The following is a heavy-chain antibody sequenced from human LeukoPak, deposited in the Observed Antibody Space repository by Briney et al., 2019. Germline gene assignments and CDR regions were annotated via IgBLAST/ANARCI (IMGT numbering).Heavy chain of an antibody. CDR3: AKAGRSGWYPGWPFDI. CDR1: GFTFSKYA. Sequence: GGSLRLSCAASGFTFSKYAMTWVRQAPGKGLEWVSGISGSGGNTYYADSVKGRFTISRDNSKNTLYLQMNSLRAEDTAVYYCAKAGRSGWYPGWPFDIWGQGTMVTVSS. D-gene: IGHD6-19*01. CDR2: ISGSGGNT. J-gene: IGHJ3*02. V-gene: IGHV3-23*01.